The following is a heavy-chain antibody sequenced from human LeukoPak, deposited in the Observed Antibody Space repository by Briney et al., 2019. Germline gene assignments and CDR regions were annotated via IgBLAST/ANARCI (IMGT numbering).Heavy chain of an antibody. J-gene: IGHJ4*02. Sequence: GGSLRLSCAASGFTFSSYAMSWVRQAPGKGLEWVSAISGSGGSTYYADSVKGRFTISRDNSKNTLYLQMNSLRAEDTAVYYCAKTIHDYGDPGMDYWGQGTLVTVSS. CDR3: AKTIHDYGDPGMDY. V-gene: IGHV3-23*01. D-gene: IGHD4-17*01. CDR1: GFTFSSYA. CDR2: ISGSGGST.